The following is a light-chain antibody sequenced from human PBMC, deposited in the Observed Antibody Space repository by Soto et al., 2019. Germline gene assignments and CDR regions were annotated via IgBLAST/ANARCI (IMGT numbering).Light chain of an antibody. Sequence: DILMTQSPSSLSASVGDRVTITCRASQTISKYLNWYQQIAGKAPKLLIYAASTLQSGVPSRFSGSGSGTEFTLTITSLQPEDFASYYCQQTYNSPRTFGGGTKVEI. CDR1: QTISKY. CDR2: AAS. V-gene: IGKV1-39*01. CDR3: QQTYNSPRT. J-gene: IGKJ4*01.